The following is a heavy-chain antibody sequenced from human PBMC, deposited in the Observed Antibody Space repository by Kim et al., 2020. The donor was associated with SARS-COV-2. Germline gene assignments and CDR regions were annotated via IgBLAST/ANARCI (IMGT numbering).Heavy chain of an antibody. Sequence: SETLSLTCTVSGGSIGRGYYWSWIRQHPGMGLQWIGYIYYSGSAYYNPSLKSRVTMSVDTSKNQFSLKLNSVTAADTAVYYCATGGTDYGLTIDYWGQGTLVTVSS. J-gene: IGHJ4*02. CDR1: GGSIGRGYY. V-gene: IGHV4-31*03. D-gene: IGHD3-10*01. CDR2: IYYSGSA. CDR3: ATGGTDYGLTIDY.